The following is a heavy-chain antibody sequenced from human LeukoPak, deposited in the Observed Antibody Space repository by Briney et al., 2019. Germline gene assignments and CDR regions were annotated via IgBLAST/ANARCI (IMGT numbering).Heavy chain of an antibody. CDR3: ARGTAFLNGAHWFAY. D-gene: IGHD2-8*01. V-gene: IGHV1-69*13. J-gene: IGHJ4*02. CDR1: GGTFSSYA. Sequence: SVKVSCKASGGTFSSYAISWVRQAPGQGLEWMGGIIPIFGTANYAQKFQGRVTITADESTSTAYMELSSLRSEDTAVYYCARGTAFLNGAHWFAYWGQGTLVTVSS. CDR2: IIPIFGTA.